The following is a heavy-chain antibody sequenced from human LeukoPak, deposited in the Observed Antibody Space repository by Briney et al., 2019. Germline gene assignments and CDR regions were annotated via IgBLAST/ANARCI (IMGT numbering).Heavy chain of an antibody. Sequence: ASVKVSCKASGYTFTGYYMHWVRQAPGQGLEWMGWINPNSGGTNYAQKFQGKVTMTRDTSISTAYMELSRLRSDDTAVYYCARANYDSSGYYASGLDAFDIWGQGTMVTVSS. V-gene: IGHV1-2*02. CDR1: GYTFTGYY. D-gene: IGHD3-22*01. CDR3: ARANYDSSGYYASGLDAFDI. CDR2: INPNSGGT. J-gene: IGHJ3*02.